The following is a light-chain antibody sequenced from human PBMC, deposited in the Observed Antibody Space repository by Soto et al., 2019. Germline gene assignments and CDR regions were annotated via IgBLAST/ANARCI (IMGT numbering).Light chain of an antibody. CDR2: EST. Sequence: QSSLTQPASVSGSPGQSITISCTGISSDVGSYNLVSWYQHHPGQAPKLIIYESTKRPSGVSNRFSGSESGNTASLTISGLQAEDEADYHCCSYAGSNIVVFGGGTKLTVL. V-gene: IGLV2-23*01. CDR3: CSYAGSNIVV. J-gene: IGLJ2*01. CDR1: SSDVGSYNL.